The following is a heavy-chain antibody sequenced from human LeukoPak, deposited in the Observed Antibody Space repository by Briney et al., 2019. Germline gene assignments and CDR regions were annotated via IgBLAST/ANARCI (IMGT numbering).Heavy chain of an antibody. J-gene: IGHJ4*02. CDR3: AKDNTGGAGNFDY. V-gene: IGHV3-23*01. D-gene: IGHD1-26*01. CDR2: ISASGGST. Sequence: QTGGSLRLSCAASGFTFSSYAMSWVRQAPGGGLEWVSAISASGGSTYYADSVKGRFTISRDNSKNTLYLQMNSLRAEDTAIYYCAKDNTGGAGNFDYWGQGTLVTVSS. CDR1: GFTFSSYA.